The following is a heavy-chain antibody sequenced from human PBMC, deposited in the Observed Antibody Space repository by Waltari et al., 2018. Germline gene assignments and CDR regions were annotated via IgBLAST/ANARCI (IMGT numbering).Heavy chain of an antibody. CDR2: LRNTGST. CDR3: ARLPTKYYDSLGWGFFDQ. J-gene: IGHJ4*02. Sequence: HVQLQESGPGLVKPSETLSLTCTVSGDFPSDDHWTWLRQAPGKGLEWIAYLRNTGSTKRNPSLESRVTISADTSKKQFTLRLTSVTAADTAVYYCARLPTKYYDSLGWGFFDQWGQGILVTVSS. V-gene: IGHV4-59*08. CDR1: GDFPSDDH. D-gene: IGHD3-22*01.